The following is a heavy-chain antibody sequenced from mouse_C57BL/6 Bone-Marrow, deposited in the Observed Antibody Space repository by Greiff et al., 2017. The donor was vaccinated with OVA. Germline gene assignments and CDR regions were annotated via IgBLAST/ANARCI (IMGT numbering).Heavy chain of an antibody. V-gene: IGHV1-64*01. Sequence: QVQLQQPGAELVKPGASVKLSCKASGYTFTSYWMHWVKQRPGQGLEWIGMIHPNSGSTNYNEKFKSKATLTVDKSSSTAYMQLSSLTSEDSAFYYCAKLLRPWYFDVWGTGTTVTVSS. CDR3: AKLLRPWYFDV. D-gene: IGHD1-1*01. CDR1: GYTFTSYW. J-gene: IGHJ1*03. CDR2: IHPNSGST.